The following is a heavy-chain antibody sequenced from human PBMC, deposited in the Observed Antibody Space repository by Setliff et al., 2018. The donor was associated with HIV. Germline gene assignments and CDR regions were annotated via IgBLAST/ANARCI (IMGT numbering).Heavy chain of an antibody. CDR2: IYNSVTT. D-gene: IGHD2-2*01. J-gene: IGHJ5*02. Sequence: SKTLSLTCSVSGASVNYNTWSWIRQAPGKGLQWIGFIYNSVTTNYNPSLKSRATISLDTSKNQFSLKLTSVTAADTAVYYCARGGTSSNWFGPWGQGTLVTVSS. CDR3: ARGGTSSNWFGP. CDR1: GASVNYNT. V-gene: IGHV4-59*02.